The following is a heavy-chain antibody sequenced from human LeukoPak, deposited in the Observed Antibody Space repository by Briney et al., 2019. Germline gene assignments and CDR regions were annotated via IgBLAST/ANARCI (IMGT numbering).Heavy chain of an antibody. CDR2: IYHSGST. CDR3: ARVATTTNPPQRPFDY. CDR1: GYSINSGYC. V-gene: IGHV4-38-2*01. D-gene: IGHD5-12*01. J-gene: IGHJ4*02. Sequence: SETLSLTCAVSGYSINSGYCWGWIRQPPGKGLEWIGRIYHSGSTYYNPSLKSRVTISVDTSKNQFSLKLSSVTAADTAVYYCARVATTTNPPQRPFDYWGQGTLVTVSS.